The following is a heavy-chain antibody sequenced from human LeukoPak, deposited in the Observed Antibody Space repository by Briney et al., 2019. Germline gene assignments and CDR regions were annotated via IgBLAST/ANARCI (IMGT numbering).Heavy chain of an antibody. CDR1: GFTLSSYW. CDR2: ITEYGPQL. Sequence: GGSLRLSCVGSGFTLSSYWMTWVRQAPGKGLISLSNITEYGPQLFYVDSVTARFTISRDNAKKSVYLQMNSLIVEDTGLYYCARDQGAAGDYWGQGTLVTVSS. CDR3: ARDQGAAGDY. J-gene: IGHJ4*02. V-gene: IGHV3-7*01. D-gene: IGHD6-13*01.